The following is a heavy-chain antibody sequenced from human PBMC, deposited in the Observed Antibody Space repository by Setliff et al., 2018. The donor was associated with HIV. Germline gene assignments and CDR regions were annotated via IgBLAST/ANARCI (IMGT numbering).Heavy chain of an antibody. V-gene: IGHV1-69-2*01. D-gene: IGHD2-2*02. CDR1: GYSFTDYY. CDR2: VDPEHGET. J-gene: IGHJ4*02. Sequence: VKVSCKASGYSFTDYYIHWVRQAPGKGLEWMGRVDPEHGETIYAEKFQGSVIITADLVTDTAYMDLSSLGSEDTAVYYCATFPPPRIPQGTCWGQGTRVTVSS. CDR3: ATFPPPRIPQGTC.